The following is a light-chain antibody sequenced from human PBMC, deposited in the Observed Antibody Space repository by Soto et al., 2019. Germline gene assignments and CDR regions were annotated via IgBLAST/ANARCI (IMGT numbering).Light chain of an antibody. J-gene: IGKJ4*01. CDR3: QQYGSSALT. Sequence: EIVMTQSPVTLSVSPGERATLSCRASQSVSSNLAWYQQKPGQAPSLLIYGAFTRATGIPARFSGTGSGTEFTLTISSLQSEDFALYYCQQYGSSALTFGGGTKVEIK. CDR1: QSVSSN. CDR2: GAF. V-gene: IGKV3-15*01.